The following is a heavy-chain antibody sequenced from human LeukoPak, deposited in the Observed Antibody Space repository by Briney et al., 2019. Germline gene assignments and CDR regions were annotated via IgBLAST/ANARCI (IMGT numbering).Heavy chain of an antibody. D-gene: IGHD6-13*01. Sequence: GGSLRLSCADSRITLSNYWMHWGRQAPGKGLVWVSRIGSDASSTLYADSAKGRFTTSRDNAKNTLYLEMNSLRAEDTGVYYCARDSIVADGDFDYWGQGTLVTVSS. CDR1: RITLSNYW. CDR2: IGSDASST. V-gene: IGHV3-74*01. J-gene: IGHJ4*02. CDR3: ARDSIVADGDFDY.